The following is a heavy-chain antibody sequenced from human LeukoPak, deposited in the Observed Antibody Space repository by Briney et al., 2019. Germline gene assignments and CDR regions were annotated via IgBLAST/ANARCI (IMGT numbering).Heavy chain of an antibody. CDR3: ARDTYCSGGSCYSPRLYNWFDP. CDR2: IWYDGSNK. Sequence: PGRSLRLSCAASGFTFSSYGMHWVRQAPGKGLGWVAVIWYDGSNKYYADSVKGRFTISRDNSKNTLYLQMNSLRAEDTAVYYCARDTYCSGGSCYSPRLYNWFDPWGQGTLVTVSS. J-gene: IGHJ5*02. V-gene: IGHV3-33*01. CDR1: GFTFSSYG. D-gene: IGHD2-15*01.